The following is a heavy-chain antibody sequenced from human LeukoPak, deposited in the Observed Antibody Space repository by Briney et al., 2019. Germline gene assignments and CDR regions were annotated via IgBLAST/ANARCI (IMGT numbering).Heavy chain of an antibody. CDR3: ARSVTIVVVPAAVNRLYDY. D-gene: IGHD2-2*01. V-gene: IGHV1-24*01. CDR2: FDPEDGET. J-gene: IGHJ4*02. CDR1: GYTLTELS. Sequence: GASVKVSCKVSGYTLTELSMHWVRQAPGKGLEWMGGFDPEDGETIYAQKFQGRVTMTEDTSTDTAYMELSSLRSEDTAVYYCARSVTIVVVPAAVNRLYDYWGRGALVTVYS.